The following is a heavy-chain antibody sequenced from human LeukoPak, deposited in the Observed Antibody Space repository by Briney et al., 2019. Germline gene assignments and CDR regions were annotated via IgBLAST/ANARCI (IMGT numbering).Heavy chain of an antibody. J-gene: IGHJ3*02. CDR3: ARMWEPSRHVGAFDI. CDR1: GGSISSYY. D-gene: IGHD1-26*01. Sequence: SGTLSLTCTVSGGSISSYYWSWIRQPPGKGLEWIGYIYYSGSTNYNPSLKSRVTISVDTSKNQFSLKLSSVTAADTAVYYCARMWEPSRHVGAFDIWGQGTMVTVSS. CDR2: IYYSGST. V-gene: IGHV4-59*01.